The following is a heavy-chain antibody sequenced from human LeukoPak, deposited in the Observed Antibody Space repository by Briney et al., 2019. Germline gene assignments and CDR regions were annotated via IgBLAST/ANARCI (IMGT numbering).Heavy chain of an antibody. J-gene: IGHJ4*02. V-gene: IGHV1-8*01. Sequence: ASVKVSCKASGYTFTSYDINWVRQATGQGLEWMGWMNPNSGNTGYAQKLQGRVTMTTDTSTSTAYMELRSLRSDDTAVYYCARDGAPNYYDSSGYCNYWGQGTLVTVSS. CDR3: ARDGAPNYYDSSGYCNY. D-gene: IGHD3-22*01. CDR1: GYTFTSYD. CDR2: MNPNSGNT.